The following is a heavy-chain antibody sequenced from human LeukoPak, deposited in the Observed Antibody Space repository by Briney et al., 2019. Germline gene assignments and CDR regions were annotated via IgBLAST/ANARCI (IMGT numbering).Heavy chain of an antibody. CDR3: ARELLGIDYFDY. CDR2: ISSRSNYI. D-gene: IGHD1-26*01. CDR1: GFTFSDYR. J-gene: IGHJ4*02. V-gene: IGHV3-21*01. Sequence: PGGSLRLSCATSGFTFSDYRMNWVRQAPGKGLEWVSSISSRSNYIYYANSVKGRFTISRDNAKNSLYLQMNSLRAEDTAVYYCARELLGIDYFDYWGQGTLVTVSS.